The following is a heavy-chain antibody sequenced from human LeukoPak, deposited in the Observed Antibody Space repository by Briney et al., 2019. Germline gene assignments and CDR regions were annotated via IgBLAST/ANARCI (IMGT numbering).Heavy chain of an antibody. J-gene: IGHJ4*02. D-gene: IGHD3-16*02. CDR3: AKDIGRGYVWGSYRYETYYFDY. CDR1: GFTFSSYA. CDR2: ISGSGGST. Sequence: GGSLRLSCAASGFTFSSYAMSWVRQAPGKGLEWVSAISGSGGSTYYADSGKGRFTISRDNSKNTLYLQMNSLRAEDTAVYYCAKDIGRGYVWGSYRYETYYFDYWGQGTLVTVSS. V-gene: IGHV3-23*01.